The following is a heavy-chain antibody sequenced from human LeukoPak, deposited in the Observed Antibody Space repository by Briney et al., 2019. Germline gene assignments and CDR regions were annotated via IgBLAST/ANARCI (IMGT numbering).Heavy chain of an antibody. J-gene: IGHJ4*02. Sequence: GGSLKLSCAASGFTLSGSPMHWVRQAPGKGLEWVAVISYDGSNKYYADSVKGRFTISRDNSKNTLYLQMNSLRAEDTAVYYCASNTLSSTSWHTNLFDYWGQGTLVTVSS. CDR1: GFTLSGSP. V-gene: IGHV3-30-3*01. CDR2: ISYDGSNK. CDR3: ASNTLSSTSWHTNLFDY. D-gene: IGHD2-2*02.